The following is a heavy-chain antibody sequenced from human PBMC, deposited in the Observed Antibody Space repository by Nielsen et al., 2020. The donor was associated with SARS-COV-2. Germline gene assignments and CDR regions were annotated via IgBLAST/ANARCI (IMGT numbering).Heavy chain of an antibody. CDR2: ISWNSGSI. Sequence: GGSLRLSCAASGFTFDDHAMHWVRQAPGKGLEWVSGISWNSGSIGYADSVKGRFTISRDNAKNSLYLQMNSLRAEDTALYYCAKDTPGMDVWGQGTTVTVSS. CDR3: AKDTPGMDV. CDR1: GFTFDDHA. V-gene: IGHV3-9*01. J-gene: IGHJ6*02.